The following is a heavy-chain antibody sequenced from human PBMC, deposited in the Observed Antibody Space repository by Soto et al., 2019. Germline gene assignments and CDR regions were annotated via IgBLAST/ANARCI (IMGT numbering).Heavy chain of an antibody. CDR2: IKQDGSEK. V-gene: IGHV3-7*01. CDR1: GFTFSSYW. CDR3: AREGILWFGTEYYFDY. Sequence: EVQLVESGGGLVQPGGSLRLSCAASGFTFSSYWMSWVRQSPGKGLEWVANIKQDGSEKYYVDSVKGRFTISRDNAKNSLYLQMNSLRAEDTAVYYCAREGILWFGTEYYFDYWGQGTLVTVSS. D-gene: IGHD3-10*01. J-gene: IGHJ4*02.